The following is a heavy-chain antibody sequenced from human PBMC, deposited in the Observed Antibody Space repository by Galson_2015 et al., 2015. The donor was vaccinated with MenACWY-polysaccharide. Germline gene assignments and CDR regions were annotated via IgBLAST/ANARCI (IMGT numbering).Heavy chain of an antibody. D-gene: IGHD4-17*01. CDR1: GFSFSNKW. Sequence: SLRLSCAASGFSFSNKWMNWVRQAPGKGLECVATIREGGSQKHYVDSVRGRFTISRDAANNSLDLQMYNVRAGDTAVYYCARGMGTDTYGLAFDYWGQGIQVTVSS. CDR2: IREGGSQK. CDR3: ARGMGTDTYGLAFDY. V-gene: IGHV3-7*01. J-gene: IGHJ4*02.